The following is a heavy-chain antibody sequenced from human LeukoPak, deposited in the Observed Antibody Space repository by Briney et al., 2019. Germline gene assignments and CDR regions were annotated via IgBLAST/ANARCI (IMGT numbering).Heavy chain of an antibody. D-gene: IGHD5-24*01. CDR3: ARDQYVATIGHDS. CDR2: ISGNTNHL. J-gene: IGHJ5*01. V-gene: IGHV3-21*01. Sequence: GGSLRLSCAASGFTFSSYYMNWVRQAPGKGLEWVSSISGNTNHLYYADSVKGRFTISRDNAKNSLYLQMNSVRAEDTAVYYCARDQYVATIGHDSWGQGTLVTVSS. CDR1: GFTFSSYY.